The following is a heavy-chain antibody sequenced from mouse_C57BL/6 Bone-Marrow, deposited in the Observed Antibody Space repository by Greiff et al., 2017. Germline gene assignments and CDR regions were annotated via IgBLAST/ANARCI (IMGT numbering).Heavy chain of an antibody. D-gene: IGHD1-1*01. V-gene: IGHV1-78*01. J-gene: IGHJ2*01. CDR2: IYPRDGST. Sequence: VKLMESDAELVKPGASVKISCKVSGYTFTDHTIHWMKQRPEQGLEWIGYIYPRDGSTKYNEKFKGKATLTADKSSSTAYMQLNSLTSEDSAVYFCARKPFYYDGSPYFDYWGQGTTLTVSS. CDR1: GYTFTDHT. CDR3: ARKPFYYDGSPYFDY.